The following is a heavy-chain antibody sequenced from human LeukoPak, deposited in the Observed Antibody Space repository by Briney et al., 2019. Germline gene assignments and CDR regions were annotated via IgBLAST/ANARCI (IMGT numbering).Heavy chain of an antibody. V-gene: IGHV1-2*02. CDR3: ARSYYYGSGDFDY. Sequence: ASVKVSCKASGYTFTGYWMHWVRQAPGQGLEWMGCIKPNSGGTKYAQKFQGRVTLTRDTSISTAYMELSSLRSEDTAVYYCARSYYYGSGDFDYWGQGTLVTVSS. D-gene: IGHD3-10*01. CDR1: GYTFTGYW. J-gene: IGHJ4*02. CDR2: IKPNSGGT.